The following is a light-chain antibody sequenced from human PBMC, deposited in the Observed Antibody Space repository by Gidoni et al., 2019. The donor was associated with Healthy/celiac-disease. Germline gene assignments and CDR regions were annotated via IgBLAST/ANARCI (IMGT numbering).Light chain of an antibody. CDR3: QQYYSFPFT. CDR2: AAS. J-gene: IGKJ4*01. V-gene: IGKV1D-8*01. Sequence: VIWMTQSPSLLSASTGDRVTISCLMSQSISSYLAWYQQKPGKAPELLIYAASTLQSGVPSRFSGSGSGTDFTLTISCLQSEDFATYYCQQYYSFPFTFGGGTKVEIK. CDR1: QSISSY.